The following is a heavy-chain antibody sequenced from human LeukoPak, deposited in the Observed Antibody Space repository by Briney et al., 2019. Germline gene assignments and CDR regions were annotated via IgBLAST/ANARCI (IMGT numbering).Heavy chain of an antibody. V-gene: IGHV4-39*01. CDR3: ASLHIVVEYGWFDP. J-gene: IGHJ5*02. D-gene: IGHD2-21*01. CDR1: GGSISSGGYY. CDR2: INHSGST. Sequence: SQTLSLTCTVSGGSISSGGYYWSWIRQPPGKGLEWIGEINHSGSTNYNPSLKSRVTISVDTSKNQFSLKLSSVTAADTAVYYCASLHIVVEYGWFDPWGQGTLVTVSS.